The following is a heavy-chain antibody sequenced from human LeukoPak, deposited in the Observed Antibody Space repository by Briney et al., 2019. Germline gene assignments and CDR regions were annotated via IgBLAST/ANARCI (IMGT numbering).Heavy chain of an antibody. V-gene: IGHV4-34*01. D-gene: IGHD6-19*01. CDR3: AKTRAGCIVA. Sequence: SETLSLTCAVSGGSLSGSFWSWIRQPRGKGLEWIGEINHSGYTNYKPSLKSRVTISVDTSKNQLSLNLTSVTAADTAFYYCAKTRAGCIVAWGQGSLVTVSS. CDR2: INHSGYT. J-gene: IGHJ5*02. CDR1: GGSLSGSF.